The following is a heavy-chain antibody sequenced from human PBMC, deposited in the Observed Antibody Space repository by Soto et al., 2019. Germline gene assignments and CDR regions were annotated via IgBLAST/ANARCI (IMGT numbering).Heavy chain of an antibody. Sequence: EASVKVSCKASGGTFSSYAISWVRQAPGQGLEWMGGIIPIFGTANYAQKFQGRVTITADESTSTAYMELSSLRSEDTAVYYCARVAMVRGVNWFDPWGQGTLVTVSS. J-gene: IGHJ5*02. CDR2: IIPIFGTA. CDR3: ARVAMVRGVNWFDP. V-gene: IGHV1-69*13. D-gene: IGHD3-10*01. CDR1: GGTFSSYA.